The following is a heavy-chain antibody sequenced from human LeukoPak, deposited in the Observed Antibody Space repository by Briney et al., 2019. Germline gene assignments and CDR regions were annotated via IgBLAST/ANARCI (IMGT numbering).Heavy chain of an antibody. CDR3: ARDPLGWFDP. V-gene: IGHV4-31*03. CDR2: IYYSGST. CDR1: GGSISSGGYY. Sequence: SETLSLTCTVSGGSISSGGYYWSRIRQHPGKGLEWIGYIYYSGSTYYNPSLKSRVTISVDTSKNQFSLKLSSVTAADTAVYYCARDPLGWFDPWGQGTLVTVSS. J-gene: IGHJ5*02.